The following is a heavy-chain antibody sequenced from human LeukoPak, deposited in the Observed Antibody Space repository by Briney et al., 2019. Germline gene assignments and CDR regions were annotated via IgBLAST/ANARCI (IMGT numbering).Heavy chain of an antibody. CDR3: ARGGVYSSRGIDY. D-gene: IGHD6-13*01. V-gene: IGHV3-7*04. J-gene: IGHJ4*02. CDR2: IKQDGSEK. CDR1: GFTFSSYW. Sequence: GGSLRLSCAAPGFTFSSYWMSWVRQAPGKGLEWVANIKQDGSEKYYVDSVKGRFTISRDNAKNSLYLQMNSLRAEDTAVYYCARGGVYSSRGIDYWGQGTLVTVSS.